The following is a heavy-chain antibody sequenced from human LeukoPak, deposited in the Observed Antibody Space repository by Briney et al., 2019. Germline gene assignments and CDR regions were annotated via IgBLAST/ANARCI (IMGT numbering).Heavy chain of an antibody. CDR1: GYTFSAYY. J-gene: IGHJ5*02. CDR2: VSPAGGGS. CDR3: ARGTPVNGFGYTLSWFDP. D-gene: IGHD5-18*01. V-gene: IGHV1-2*02. Sequence: EASVKVSCKASGYTFSAYYIHWARQAPGQGLEWMGWVSPAGGGSNSAQKFQDRFTMTWDTSISTAYMELRGLTSDDTAVYSCARGTPVNGFGYTLSWFDPWGQGTLVTVSS.